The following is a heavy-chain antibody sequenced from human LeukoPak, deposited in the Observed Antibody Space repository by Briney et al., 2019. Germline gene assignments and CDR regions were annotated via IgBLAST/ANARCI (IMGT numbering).Heavy chain of an antibody. CDR3: AGPVIYCTSISCYDH. D-gene: IGHD2-2*01. V-gene: IGHV3-48*01. CDR2: ISSSSSTI. Sequence: GGSLRLSCAASGFTFSTYSMTWVRQAPGKGLEWVSYISSSSSTIYYADSVKGRFTISRDNAENSLYLQMNSLRAEDTAVYYCAGPVIYCTSISCYDHWGQGTLVTVSS. J-gene: IGHJ4*02. CDR1: GFTFSTYS.